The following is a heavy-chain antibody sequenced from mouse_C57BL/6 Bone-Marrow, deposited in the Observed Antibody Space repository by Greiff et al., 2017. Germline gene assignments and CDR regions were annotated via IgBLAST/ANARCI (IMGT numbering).Heavy chain of an antibody. J-gene: IGHJ4*01. CDR3: ARRQLRPGAMDY. CDR1: GYTFTSYW. V-gene: IGHV1-64*01. Sequence: VQLQQPGAELVKPGASVKLSCKASGYTFTSYWMHWVKQRPGQGLEWIGMIHPNSGSTNYNEKFKSKATLTVDKSSSTAYMQLSSLTSEDSAVXYCARRQLRPGAMDYWGQGTSVTVSS. CDR2: IHPNSGST. D-gene: IGHD3-2*02.